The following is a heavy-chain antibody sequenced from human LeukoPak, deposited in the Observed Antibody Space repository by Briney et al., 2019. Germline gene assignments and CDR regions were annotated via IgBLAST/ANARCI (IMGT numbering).Heavy chain of an antibody. CDR1: GHTFTSYG. Sequence: ASVKVSCKASGHTFTSYGINWVRQATGQGLEWMGWMNPNSSNTGYAQKFQGRVTMTRNTSIGTAYMELSSLRSEDTAIYYCVRVPPRTTNYAYWGQGTLVTVSS. J-gene: IGHJ4*02. V-gene: IGHV1-8*01. CDR2: MNPNSSNT. D-gene: IGHD1-14*01. CDR3: VRVPPRTTNYAY.